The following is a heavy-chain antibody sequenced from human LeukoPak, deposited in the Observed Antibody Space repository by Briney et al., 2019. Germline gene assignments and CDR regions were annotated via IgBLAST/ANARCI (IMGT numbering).Heavy chain of an antibody. CDR3: AKTELSGRGLY. D-gene: IGHD3-16*02. Sequence: GGSLRLSCAASGFTFSSYAMSWVRQAPGKGLEWVSAISGSGGSTYYAGSVKGRFTISRDNSKNTLYLQMNSLRAEDTAVYYCAKTELSGRGLYWGQGTLVTVSS. CDR1: GFTFSSYA. V-gene: IGHV3-23*01. J-gene: IGHJ4*02. CDR2: ISGSGGST.